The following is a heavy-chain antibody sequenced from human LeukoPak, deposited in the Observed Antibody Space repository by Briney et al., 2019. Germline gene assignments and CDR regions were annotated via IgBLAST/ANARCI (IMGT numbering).Heavy chain of an antibody. CDR2: IGTAGDT. D-gene: IGHD1-1*01. J-gene: IGHJ4*02. CDR3: ARVAKERVGGVYYFDY. CDR1: GFTFSDYD. V-gene: IGHV3-13*01. Sequence: GGSLTLSCAASGFTFSDYDMHWVRQATGKGLEWVSSIGTAGDTYYTGSVKGRSTISRENAKNSLYLQMNSLRAGDTAVYYCARVAKERVGGVYYFDYWGQGTLVTVSS.